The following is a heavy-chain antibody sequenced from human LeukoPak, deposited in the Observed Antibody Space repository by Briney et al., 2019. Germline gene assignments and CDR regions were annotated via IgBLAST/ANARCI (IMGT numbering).Heavy chain of an antibody. CDR1: GFTFTKYA. V-gene: IGHV3-23*01. CDR3: AKTVWGGDY. D-gene: IGHD3-16*01. J-gene: IGHJ4*02. Sequence: PGGSLRLSCAASGFTFTKYAMSWVRQTPGKGLEWVSGVSAGGDATFYADYVKGRFTVSRDNSKNTLYLQMNSLRAEDTAVYYCAKTVWGGDYWGQGTLVTVSS. CDR2: VSAGGDAT.